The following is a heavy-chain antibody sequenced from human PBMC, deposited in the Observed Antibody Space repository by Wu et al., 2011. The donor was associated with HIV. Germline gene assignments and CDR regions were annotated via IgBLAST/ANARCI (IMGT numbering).Heavy chain of an antibody. CDR2: VNPKSGGT. CDR1: GYFFSAYY. V-gene: IGHV1-2*06. CDR3: ARSGVSAEYYFYYMND. J-gene: IGHJ6*03. D-gene: IGHD2-2*01. Sequence: QVQLVQSGAEVKKPGASVKVSCKASGYFFSAYYIHWVRQAPGQGLEWVGRVNPKSGGTNYAETFQGRVTMTSDTSIATAYMELSRLRSDDTAVYYCARSGVSAEYYFYYMNDWGKGTTVTV.